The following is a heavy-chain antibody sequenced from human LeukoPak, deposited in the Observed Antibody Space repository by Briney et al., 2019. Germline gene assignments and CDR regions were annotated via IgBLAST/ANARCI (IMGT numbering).Heavy chain of an antibody. CDR2: VSADGSST. V-gene: IGHV3-74*01. CDR3: ARGPINSNPGT. CDR1: GFTFSTYW. D-gene: IGHD2/OR15-2a*01. J-gene: IGHJ5*02. Sequence: GGSLRLSCAASGFTFSTYWMHWVRQAPGKGLVWVSRVSADGSSTTSADSVKGRFTIPRDNAKNTLYLQMNSLRAEDTAIYYCARGPINSNPGTWGQGTLVTVSS.